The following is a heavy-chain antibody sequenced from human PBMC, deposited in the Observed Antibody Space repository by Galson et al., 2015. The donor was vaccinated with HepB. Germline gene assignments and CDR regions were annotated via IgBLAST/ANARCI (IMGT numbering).Heavy chain of an antibody. Sequence: SVKVSCKASGYTFIRYDINWVRQTTGQGLEWMGSISPSSGDTNYAQRFQGRVTMTRNTSINTAYMELSSLRSEDTAVYYCATGITATDWGRGTLVTVSS. J-gene: IGHJ1*01. CDR1: GYTFIRYD. CDR2: ISPSSGDT. D-gene: IGHD1-14*01. CDR3: ATGITATD. V-gene: IGHV1-8*01.